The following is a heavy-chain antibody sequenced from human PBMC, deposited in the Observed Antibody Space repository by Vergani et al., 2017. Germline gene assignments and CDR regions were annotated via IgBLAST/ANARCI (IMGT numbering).Heavy chain of an antibody. D-gene: IGHD3-9*01. CDR3: ARGDYGILTGYRY. Sequence: QVQVVQSGAEVKKSGASVKVPCKTSGYTFSNYYMHWVRQAPGQGLEWMGIINPSGGHTNYAQKFQGRVTMTRDTSTSTVYMELSSLRSEDTAIYHCARGDYGILTGYRYWGQGTLVTVSA. CDR1: GYTFSNYY. J-gene: IGHJ4*02. CDR2: INPSGGHT. V-gene: IGHV1-46*03.